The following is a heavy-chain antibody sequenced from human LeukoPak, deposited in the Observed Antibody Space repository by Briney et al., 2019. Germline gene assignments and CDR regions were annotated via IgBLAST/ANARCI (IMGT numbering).Heavy chain of an antibody. CDR3: ARDNCSSASSYTDFDY. CDR1: GFTFSTYE. V-gene: IGHV3-48*03. CDR2: ISTGGITI. J-gene: IGHJ4*02. Sequence: GGSLRLSCAVSGFTFSTYEMNWVRQAPGKGLEWVSYISTGGITIYYADSVKGRFTICRDNAKNSLYLQMNSLRAEDTAVYYCARDNCSSASSYTDFDYWGQGTLVTVSS. D-gene: IGHD2-2*02.